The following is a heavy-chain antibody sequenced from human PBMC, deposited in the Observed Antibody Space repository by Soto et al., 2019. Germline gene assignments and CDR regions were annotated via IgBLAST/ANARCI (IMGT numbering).Heavy chain of an antibody. Sequence: DVPLLESGGGLVQPGGSLRLSCAASGFTFRSYAMSWVRQAPGKGLEWVSGISGSGISTHYADSVKGRFTVSRDNSKNTLYRQMNSLRAEDTAVYNCAKEPVGPDWYFDLWGRGTLVTVSS. CDR1: GFTFRSYA. CDR3: AKEPVGPDWYFDL. J-gene: IGHJ2*01. CDR2: ISGSGIST. V-gene: IGHV3-23*01.